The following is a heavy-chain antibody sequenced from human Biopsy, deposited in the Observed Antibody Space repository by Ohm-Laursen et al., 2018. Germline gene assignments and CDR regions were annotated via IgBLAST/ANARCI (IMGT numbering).Heavy chain of an antibody. CDR1: GYTFNDYY. CDR3: VRSRAGGATWGMDV. J-gene: IGHJ6*02. D-gene: IGHD3-16*01. CDR2: INPDNGGT. Sequence: SVKVSCKASGYTFNDYYIHWVRQAPGQGLEWMGWINPDNGGTIHAQKFQGRVTVTRDTSISTAYVEVTSLRSDDTAVYYCVRSRAGGATWGMDVWGQGTTVTVSS. V-gene: IGHV1-2*02.